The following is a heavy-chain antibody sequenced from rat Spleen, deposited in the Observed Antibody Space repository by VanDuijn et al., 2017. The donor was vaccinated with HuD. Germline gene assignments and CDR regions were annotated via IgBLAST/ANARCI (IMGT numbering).Heavy chain of an antibody. CDR1: GFSLTSYH. V-gene: IGHV2-63*01. D-gene: IGHD1-11*01. CDR2: VWYDGDT. J-gene: IGHJ4*01. Sequence: QVQLKESGPGLVQPSQTLSLTCTVSGFSLTSYHVHWVRQPPGKGLEWMGRVWYDGDTAYSSALKSRLSISRDTSKNQVFLKVNSLQTDDTGTYYCTTATEGPYVLDAWGQGASVTVSS. CDR3: TTATEGPYVLDA.